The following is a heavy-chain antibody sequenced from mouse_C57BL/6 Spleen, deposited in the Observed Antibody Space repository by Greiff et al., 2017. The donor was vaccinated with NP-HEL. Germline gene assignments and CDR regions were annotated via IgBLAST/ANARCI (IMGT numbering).Heavy chain of an antibody. V-gene: IGHV14-3*01. Sequence: EVQLQQSVAELVRPGASVKLSCTASGFNIKNTYMHWVKQRPEQGLEWIGRIDPENGNTNYDPKFQGKATITADTSSNTAYLQLSSLTSEYPAIYYCARSSYDGYYLVDYWGQGTTLTVSS. CDR1: GFNIKNTY. J-gene: IGHJ2*01. D-gene: IGHD2-3*01. CDR3: ARSSYDGYYLVDY. CDR2: IDPENGNT.